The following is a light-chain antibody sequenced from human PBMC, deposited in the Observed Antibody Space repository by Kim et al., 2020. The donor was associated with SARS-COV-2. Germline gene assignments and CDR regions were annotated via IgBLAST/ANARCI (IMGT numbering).Light chain of an antibody. CDR2: ANN. CDR3: SAWDISLSAWV. J-gene: IGLJ3*02. CDR1: NNNVGNQG. V-gene: IGLV10-54*01. Sequence: KTATLTCTGNNNNVGNQGAAWLQQHQGHPPKLLFYANNNRPSGISERLSASRSGNTASLTITGLQPEDEADYYCSAWDISLSAWVFGGGTQLTVL.